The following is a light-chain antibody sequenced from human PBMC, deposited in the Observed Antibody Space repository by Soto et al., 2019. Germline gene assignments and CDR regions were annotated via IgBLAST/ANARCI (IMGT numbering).Light chain of an antibody. CDR1: QSVSSSY. CDR3: QQYGSSPST. J-gene: IGKJ4*01. V-gene: IGKV3-20*01. CDR2: GAS. Sequence: EIVLTQSPGTLSLSPGERATLSCRASQSVSSSYLAWYQQKPGQAPRLLIYGASSRATGIPDRFSGSGSGTDFTLTISRLEPEDFAVYYCQQYGSSPSTFGGGTKVGSN.